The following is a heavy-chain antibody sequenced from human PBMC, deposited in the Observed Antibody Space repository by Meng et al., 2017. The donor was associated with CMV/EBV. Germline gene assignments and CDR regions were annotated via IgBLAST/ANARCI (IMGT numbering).Heavy chain of an antibody. V-gene: IGHV3-30-3*01. J-gene: IGHJ4*02. D-gene: IGHD6-13*01. Sequence: LSCAASGFTFRSYAMHWGRQAPGKGLEWVAVISYDGSNKYYADSVKGRFTISRDNSKNTLYLQMNSLRAEDTALYYCVRGWQQLAFDYWGQGTLVTVSS. CDR3: VRGWQQLAFDY. CDR1: GFTFRSYA. CDR2: ISYDGSNK.